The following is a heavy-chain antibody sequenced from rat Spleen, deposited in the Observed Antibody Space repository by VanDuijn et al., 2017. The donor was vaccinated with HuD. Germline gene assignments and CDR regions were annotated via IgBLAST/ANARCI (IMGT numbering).Heavy chain of an antibody. D-gene: IGHD1-12*02. Sequence: EVQLVESGGGLVQPGRSLKLSCAASGFTFSNYYMAWVRQAPTKGLEWVASITNSGGSTYYRDSVKGRFTISRDNAKSTLYLQMNSLRSEDTATYYCTRVDYYDGNYFDSWGQGVMVTVSS. V-gene: IGHV5S23*01. CDR2: ITNSGGST. CDR1: GFTFSNYY. CDR3: TRVDYYDGNYFDS. J-gene: IGHJ2*01.